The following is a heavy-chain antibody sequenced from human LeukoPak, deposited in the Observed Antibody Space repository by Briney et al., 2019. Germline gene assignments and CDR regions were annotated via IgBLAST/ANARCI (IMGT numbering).Heavy chain of an antibody. D-gene: IGHD5-24*01. CDR2: ISSSGRII. Sequence: GGSLRLSCAASGFTFSSYAMSWVRQAPGKGLEWVAYISSSGRIIYYADSVKGRFTISRDNGKNSLYLQMNSLKTEDTAVYYCTMGRRWLQLLSFYWGQGTLVTVSS. CDR3: TMGRRWLQLLSFY. V-gene: IGHV3-48*04. J-gene: IGHJ4*02. CDR1: GFTFSSYA.